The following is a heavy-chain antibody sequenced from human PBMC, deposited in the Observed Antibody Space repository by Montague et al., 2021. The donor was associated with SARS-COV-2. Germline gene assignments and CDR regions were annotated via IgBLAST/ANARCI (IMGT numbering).Heavy chain of an antibody. D-gene: IGHD3-16*01. CDR3: ALPLGGARFDP. Sequence: SETLSLTCTVSGDSISYFYWSWIRQPPGKGLEWIGDIFHSGTTNYNPSLKSRLTISVDKSKNQISLKLISVTAADTAMYYCALPLGGARFDPWGQGTLVTVSS. CDR2: IFHSGTT. V-gene: IGHV4-59*12. J-gene: IGHJ5*02. CDR1: GDSISYFY.